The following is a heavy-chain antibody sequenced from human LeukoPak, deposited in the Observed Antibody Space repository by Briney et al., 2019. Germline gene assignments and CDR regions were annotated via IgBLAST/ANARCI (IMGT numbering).Heavy chain of an antibody. Sequence: GGSLRLSCEASGFTFTYYDMHWVRQAKGKGLEWVSGIGTTGDTYYAGAVKGRFTISRDNAQNSLYLQINSLRAEDTAVYYCARDPYSGRYGDYYYYYMDVWGKGTTVTISS. CDR1: GFTFTYYD. CDR3: ARDPYSGRYGDYYYYYMDV. J-gene: IGHJ6*03. V-gene: IGHV3-13*01. D-gene: IGHD1-26*01. CDR2: IGTTGDT.